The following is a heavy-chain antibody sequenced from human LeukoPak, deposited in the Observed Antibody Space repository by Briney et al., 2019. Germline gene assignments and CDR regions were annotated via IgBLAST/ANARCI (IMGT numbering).Heavy chain of an antibody. CDR2: IYNSGST. V-gene: IGHV4-61*02. D-gene: IGHD3-16*02. J-gene: IGHJ4*02. Sequence: SETLSLTCTVSGGSISSGTSYWSWIRQPAGKGLEWIGRIYNSGSTSYNPSLKSRVTISMDTSKNQIYLKLSSVTAADTAVYYCARGRDDDVWGSYPTCFDYWGQGALVTVSS. CDR3: ARGRDDDVWGSYPTCFDY. CDR1: GGSISSGTSY.